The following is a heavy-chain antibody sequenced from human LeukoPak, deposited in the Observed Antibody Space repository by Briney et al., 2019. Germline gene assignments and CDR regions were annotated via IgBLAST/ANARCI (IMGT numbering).Heavy chain of an antibody. V-gene: IGHV3-30*18. CDR1: GFTFSSYG. CDR2: ISYDGSNK. D-gene: IGHD3-10*01. J-gene: IGHJ4*02. Sequence: PGGSLRLSCAASGFTFSSYGMHWVRQAPGKGLEWVAVISYDGSNKYYADSVKGRFTISRDNSKNTLYPQMNSLRAEDTAVYYCAKDSGLEYYGSGSYSYYFDYWGQGTLVTVSS. CDR3: AKDSGLEYYGSGSYSYYFDY.